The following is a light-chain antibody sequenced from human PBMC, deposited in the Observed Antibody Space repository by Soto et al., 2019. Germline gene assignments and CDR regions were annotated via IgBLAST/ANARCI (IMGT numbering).Light chain of an antibody. V-gene: IGLV2-14*01. Sequence: QSALSQPASVSGSPGQSITISCTGTSSDGGGYNYVSWYQQHPGKAPKLMIYEVSNRPSGVSNRFSGSKSGYTASLTISGLQAEDEADYYCSSYTSSSTYVFGTGTKVTVL. CDR3: SSYTSSSTYV. CDR2: EVS. CDR1: SSDGGGYNY. J-gene: IGLJ1*01.